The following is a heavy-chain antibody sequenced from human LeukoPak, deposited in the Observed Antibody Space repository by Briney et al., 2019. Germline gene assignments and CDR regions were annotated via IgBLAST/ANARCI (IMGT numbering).Heavy chain of an antibody. D-gene: IGHD6-19*01. V-gene: IGHV3-23*01. CDR2: IRGSGGGT. CDR1: GFTFSSYA. CDR3: ARDFNAVAELYFHDY. J-gene: IGHJ4*02. Sequence: GGSLRLSCAASGFTFSSYAMSWVRQAPGKGLEWVSSIRGSGGGTNYGDSVKGRFTISRYNSKNTLYLQMNSLRAEDTAVYYCARDFNAVAELYFHDYWGQGTLVTVSS.